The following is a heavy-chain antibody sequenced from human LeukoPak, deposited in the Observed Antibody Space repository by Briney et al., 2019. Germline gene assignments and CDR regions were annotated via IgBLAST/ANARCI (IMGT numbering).Heavy chain of an antibody. CDR1: GFTVSSNY. J-gene: IGHJ4*02. CDR3: ARAPSAVQGY. Sequence: HSGGSLRLSCAASGFTVSSNYMSWVRQAPGKGLEWVSVIYSGGSTYYADSVKGRFTISRENSKNTMYLQMNSLRAEDTAVYYCARAPSAVQGYWGQGTLVTVSS. D-gene: IGHD1-1*01. CDR2: IYSGGST. V-gene: IGHV3-66*01.